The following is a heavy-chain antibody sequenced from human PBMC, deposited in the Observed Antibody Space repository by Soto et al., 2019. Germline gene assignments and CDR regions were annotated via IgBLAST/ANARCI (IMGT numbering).Heavy chain of an antibody. J-gene: IGHJ4*02. CDR2: ITVSGDVT. V-gene: IGHV3-23*01. CDR1: GFTFSSYA. D-gene: IGHD2-15*01. CDR3: AKGYSGSPWSHRDF. Sequence: GGSLRLSCVVSGFTFSSYAMNWVRQAPGRGLEWVSSITVSGDVTYHADSVKGRFTISRDNSKSTLFLLMNSLGADDTAVYYCAKGYSGSPWSHRDFWGPGTLVTVSS.